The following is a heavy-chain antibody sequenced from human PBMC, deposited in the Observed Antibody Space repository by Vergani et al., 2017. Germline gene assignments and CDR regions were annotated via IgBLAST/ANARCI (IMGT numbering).Heavy chain of an antibody. CDR2: VSGSSATP. CDR1: GFSFPGYA. CDR3: TKGSRGYTGYFFDY. D-gene: IGHD5-12*01. Sequence: EVQLLESGGDLVQLGGSLRLSCAASGFSFPGYAMSWVRQAPGKGLEWVSSVSGSSATPYYADSVKGRFIISRDNSKNTLHLQMNSLRADDTAVYYCTKGSRGYTGYFFDYWGQGTLATVSS. J-gene: IGHJ4*02. V-gene: IGHV3-23*01.